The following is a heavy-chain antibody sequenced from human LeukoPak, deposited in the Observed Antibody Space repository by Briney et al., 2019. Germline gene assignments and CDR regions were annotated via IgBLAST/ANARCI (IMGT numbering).Heavy chain of an antibody. CDR3: ARDGEIVVVPAAMEGIGY. Sequence: GGSLRLSCAASGFTFSDYYMSWIRQAPGKGLEWVSYISSGSTIYYADSVKGRFTISRDNAKNSLYLQMNSLRAEDTAVYYCARDGEIVVVPAAMEGIGYWGQGTLVTVSS. D-gene: IGHD2-2*01. V-gene: IGHV3-11*04. CDR1: GFTFSDYY. CDR2: ISSGSTI. J-gene: IGHJ4*02.